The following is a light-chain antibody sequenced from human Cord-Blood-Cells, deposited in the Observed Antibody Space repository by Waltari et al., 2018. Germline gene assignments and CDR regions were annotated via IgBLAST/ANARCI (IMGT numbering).Light chain of an antibody. CDR1: SSDVGSYNL. CDR2: QVS. Sequence: QSALTQPDSVSGSPGQSHTISCTGTSSDVGSYNLVPWYEQHPGKAPKLMIYQVSQRHSGVSNRFAGSKSGNATSLTFSGRQAEDEADYYSCSYAGSSTLVFGGETKRTVL. CDR3: CSYAGSSTLV. J-gene: IGLJ3*02. V-gene: IGLV2-23*02.